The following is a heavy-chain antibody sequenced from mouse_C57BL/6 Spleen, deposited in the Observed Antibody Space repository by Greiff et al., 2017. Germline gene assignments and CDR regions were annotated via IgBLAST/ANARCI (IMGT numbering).Heavy chain of an antibody. J-gene: IGHJ1*03. D-gene: IGHD1-1*01. CDR2: IHPNSGST. CDR1: GYTFTSYW. CDR3: ARGGVTTVVAGGWYFGV. Sequence: QVQLQQPGAELVKPGASVKLSCKASGYTFTSYWMHWVKQRPGQGLEWIGMIHPNSGSTNYNEKFKSKATLTVDKSSSTAYMQLSSLTSADSAVFYWARGGVTTVVAGGWYFGVGGTGTTVTVSS. V-gene: IGHV1-64*01.